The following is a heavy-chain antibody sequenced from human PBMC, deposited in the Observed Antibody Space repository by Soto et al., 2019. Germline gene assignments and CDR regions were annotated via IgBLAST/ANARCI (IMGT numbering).Heavy chain of an antibody. CDR2: INPSGGST. CDR3: ARGSAAGRRVDY. V-gene: IGHV1-46*02. CDR1: GYSFNSYY. J-gene: IGHJ4*02. D-gene: IGHD6-13*01. Sequence: QVQLVQSGAEVKKPEATVKVSCKASGYSFNSYYMHWVRQAPGQGLEWMGIINPSGGSTSYAQKFQGRVTMTRDTSTSTVYMELSSLRSEDTAVHFCARGSAAGRRVDYWGPGTLVTVSS.